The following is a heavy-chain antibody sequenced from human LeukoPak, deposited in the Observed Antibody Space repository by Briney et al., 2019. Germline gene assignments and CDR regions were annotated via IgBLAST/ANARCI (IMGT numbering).Heavy chain of an antibody. D-gene: IGHD2-2*01. Sequence: PGESLKISCRGSGYSFNTYWIGWVRQMPGKGLEWMGIIYPGDSDTRYSPSFQGQVTMSADKSINTAYLQWRSLKASDTAMYYCARRQGCSSTSCPPDYWGQGTLVTVSS. CDR1: GYSFNTYW. CDR3: ARRQGCSSTSCPPDY. CDR2: IYPGDSDT. J-gene: IGHJ4*02. V-gene: IGHV5-51*01.